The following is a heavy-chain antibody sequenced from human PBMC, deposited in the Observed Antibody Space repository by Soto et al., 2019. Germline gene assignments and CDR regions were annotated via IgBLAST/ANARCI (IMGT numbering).Heavy chain of an antibody. CDR2: IKSRSSGGAT. V-gene: IGHV3-15*07. D-gene: IGHD6-13*01. Sequence: GGSLRLSCEASGFTFINVWMNWVRQAPWKGLEWVGRIKSRSSGGATDYAAPVKGRFTISRDDSKNTLYLQMNSLTTDDTAVYYSTTGKDAAGFYWGRGNLVTVSS. J-gene: IGHJ4*02. CDR1: GFTFINVW. CDR3: TTGKDAAGFY.